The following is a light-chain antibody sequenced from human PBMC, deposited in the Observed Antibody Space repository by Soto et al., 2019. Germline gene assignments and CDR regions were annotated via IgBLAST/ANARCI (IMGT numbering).Light chain of an antibody. CDR2: GVS. CDR3: QQYADSPIT. J-gene: IGKJ5*01. Sequence: EIELTQSPGTLALSPGERATLSCRASQRLASNYLAWYQQRPGQAPRLLLYGVSSRATGIPERFSGSGSGTDFTLAISRVEPEDFAVYFCQQYADSPITFGQGTRLEIK. CDR1: QRLASNY. V-gene: IGKV3-20*01.